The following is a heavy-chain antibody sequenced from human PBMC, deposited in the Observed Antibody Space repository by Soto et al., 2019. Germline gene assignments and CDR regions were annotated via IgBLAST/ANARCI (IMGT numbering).Heavy chain of an antibody. D-gene: IGHD1-26*01. CDR1: GYTFTSYA. CDR3: ARGKWSPDGFYGMDV. Sequence: ASVKVSCKASGYTFTSYAMHWVRQAPGQRLEWMGWINAGNGNTKYSQKFQGRVTITRDTSASTAYMELSSLRSEDTAVYYCARGKWSPDGFYGMDVWGQGTTVTVSS. CDR2: INAGNGNT. J-gene: IGHJ6*02. V-gene: IGHV1-3*01.